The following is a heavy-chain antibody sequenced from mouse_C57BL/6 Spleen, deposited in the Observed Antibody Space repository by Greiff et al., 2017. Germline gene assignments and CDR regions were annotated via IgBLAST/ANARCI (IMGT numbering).Heavy chain of an antibody. J-gene: IGHJ4*01. CDR3: ASNWPYAMDY. CDR1: GFTFSDYG. Sequence: EVKLVESGGGLVKPGGSLKLSCAASGFTFSDYGMHWVRQAPEKGLEWVAYISSGSSTIYYADTVKGRFTISRDNAKNTLFLQMTSLRSEDTAVYYCASNWPYAMDYWGQGTSVTVSS. V-gene: IGHV5-17*01. CDR2: ISSGSSTI. D-gene: IGHD4-1*01.